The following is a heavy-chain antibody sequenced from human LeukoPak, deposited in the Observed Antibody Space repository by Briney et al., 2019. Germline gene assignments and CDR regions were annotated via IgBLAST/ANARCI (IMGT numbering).Heavy chain of an antibody. D-gene: IGHD3-22*01. Sequence: SVKVSCKASGGTFSSYAISWVRQAPGQGLEWMGGIIPIFGTANYAQKFQGGVTITTDESTSTAYMELSSLRSEDTAVYYCARARSPSSGYLLRDHNWFDPWGQGTLVTVSS. V-gene: IGHV1-69*05. J-gene: IGHJ5*02. CDR1: GGTFSSYA. CDR2: IIPIFGTA. CDR3: ARARSPSSGYLLRDHNWFDP.